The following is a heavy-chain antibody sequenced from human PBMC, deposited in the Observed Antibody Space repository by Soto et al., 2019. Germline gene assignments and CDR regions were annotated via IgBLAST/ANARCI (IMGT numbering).Heavy chain of an antibody. CDR3: ARTGDYRVDY. D-gene: IGHD7-27*01. J-gene: IGHJ4*02. V-gene: IGHV6-1*01. CDR1: GDSVSSKSAA. CDR2: TYYRSKWSS. Sequence: SPTLSLTCAISGDSVSSKSAAWHWIRQSPSRGLEWLGRTYYRSKWSSNYAVSVKSRITINPDTSKKQFSLQLRSVTPDDAAMYYCARTGDYRVDYWGQGTLVTVSS.